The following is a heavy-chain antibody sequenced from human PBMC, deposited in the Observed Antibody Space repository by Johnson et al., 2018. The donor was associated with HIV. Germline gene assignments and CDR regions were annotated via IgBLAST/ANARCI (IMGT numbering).Heavy chain of an antibody. CDR3: ARDRGSGWYDLDAFDI. D-gene: IGHD6-19*01. J-gene: IGHJ3*02. CDR2: IRNSGNTI. V-gene: IGHV3-11*04. Sequence: QVQLVESGGGLVKPGGSLRLSCSASGFSFSDFYMSWIRQAPGKGLEWVSYIRNSGNTIYYADSVKGRVTISRDNAKNSLYLQMNSLRAEDTAVYYCARDRGSGWYDLDAFDIWGQGTMVTVSS. CDR1: GFSFSDFY.